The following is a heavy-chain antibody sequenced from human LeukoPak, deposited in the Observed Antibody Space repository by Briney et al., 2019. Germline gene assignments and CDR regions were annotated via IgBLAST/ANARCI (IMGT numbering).Heavy chain of an antibody. V-gene: IGHV1-69*13. CDR3: ARDLRRAAAGLDY. Sequence: SVKVSCKASGGTFSSYAISWVRQAPGQGLEWMGGIIPIFGTANYAQKFQGRVTITADESTSTAYMELSSLRFEDTAVYYCARDLRRAAAGLDYWGQGTLVTVSS. D-gene: IGHD6-13*01. CDR1: GGTFSSYA. CDR2: IIPIFGTA. J-gene: IGHJ4*02.